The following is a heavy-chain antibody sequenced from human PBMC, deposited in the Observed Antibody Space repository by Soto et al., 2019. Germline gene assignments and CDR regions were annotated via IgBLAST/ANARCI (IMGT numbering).Heavy chain of an antibody. CDR1: EFTFSTYA. Sequence: PGGSLRLSGAASEFTFSTYAMTWVRQARGRGLQWVATISDSGDITYYADSVKGRLTISRDNAKNSLYLQMNSLRAEDTDVYYCARDYYDSSGYYYQGDYYYGMDVWGQGTTVTVSS. V-gene: IGHV3-21*01. J-gene: IGHJ6*02. CDR2: ISDSGDIT. CDR3: ARDYYDSSGYYYQGDYYYGMDV. D-gene: IGHD3-22*01.